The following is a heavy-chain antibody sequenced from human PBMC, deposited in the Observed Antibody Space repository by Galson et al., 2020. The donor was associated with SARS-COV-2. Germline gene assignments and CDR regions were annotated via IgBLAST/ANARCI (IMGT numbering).Heavy chain of an antibody. D-gene: IGHD3-22*01. CDR3: ASDYYDSTMFDY. J-gene: IGHJ4*02. Sequence: SETLSLTCTVSGASINNYYWTWIRQPPGKGLEWIGYINYSGSTNHNPSLKSRVTISVDTSKNQFSLKLSSVTAADTAVYYCASDYYDSTMFDYWGQGTLVTVSS. CDR2: INYSGST. CDR1: GASINNYY. V-gene: IGHV4-59*12.